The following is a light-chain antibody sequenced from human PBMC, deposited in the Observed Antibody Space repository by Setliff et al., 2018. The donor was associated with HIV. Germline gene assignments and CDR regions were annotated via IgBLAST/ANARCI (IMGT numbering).Light chain of an antibody. Sequence: ALAQPASVSGSPGQSITISCTGTSSDVGSYNFVSWYQQHPGKAPKLMIYEVTKRPSGVSSRFSGSKSGNTASLTISGLQTEDEAGYYCCSYGGSTRVWVFGGGTK. CDR3: CSYGGSTRVWV. J-gene: IGLJ3*02. V-gene: IGLV2-23*02. CDR2: EVT. CDR1: SSDVGSYNF.